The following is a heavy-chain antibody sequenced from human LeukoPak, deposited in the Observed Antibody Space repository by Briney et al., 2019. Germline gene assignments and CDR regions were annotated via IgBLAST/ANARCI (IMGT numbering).Heavy chain of an antibody. D-gene: IGHD2-15*01. Sequence: SVKVSCKASGGTSSSYAISWVRQAPGQGLEWMGGIIPIFGTANYAQKFQGRVTITADESTSTAYMELSSLRSEDTAVYYCASRYCSGGSCYSSAVQTNDAFDIWGQGTMVTVSS. J-gene: IGHJ3*02. CDR2: IIPIFGTA. CDR1: GGTSSSYA. V-gene: IGHV1-69*13. CDR3: ASRYCSGGSCYSSAVQTNDAFDI.